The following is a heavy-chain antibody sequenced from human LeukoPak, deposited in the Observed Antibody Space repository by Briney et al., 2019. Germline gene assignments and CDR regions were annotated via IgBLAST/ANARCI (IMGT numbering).Heavy chain of an antibody. CDR3: ARGTLAAAANSFDY. CDR1: GYTFTSYY. D-gene: IGHD6-13*01. J-gene: IGHJ4*02. Sequence: GASVKVSCKASGYTFTSYYMHWVRQAPGQGLEWVGIINPSGGSPTYAQKFQGRVTMTRNTSISTAYMELSSLRSEDTAVYYCARGTLAAAANSFDYWGQGTLVTVSS. V-gene: IGHV1-46*01. CDR2: INPSGGSP.